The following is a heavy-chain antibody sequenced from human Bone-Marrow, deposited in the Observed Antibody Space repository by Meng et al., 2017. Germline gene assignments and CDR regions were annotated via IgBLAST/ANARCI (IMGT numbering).Heavy chain of an antibody. J-gene: IGHJ3*01. D-gene: IGHD3-22*01. CDR1: EFTFSKFW. CDR2: ISSSGYTI. V-gene: IGHV3-48*03. CDR3: ATGYYYGSSGYLIEGFDV. Sequence: GESLKISCAASEFTFSKFWMSWVRQAPGKGLEWIADISSSGYTIYYADSVKGRFTISRDNAKSSLYLQMTSLRAEDTAVYYCATGYYYGSSGYLIEGFDVWGQGTMVTVSS.